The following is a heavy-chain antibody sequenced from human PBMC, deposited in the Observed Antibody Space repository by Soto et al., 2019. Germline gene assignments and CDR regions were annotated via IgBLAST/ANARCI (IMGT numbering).Heavy chain of an antibody. CDR3: ARCKEKVIHCAMDV. D-gene: IGHD2-21*01. Sequence: QVHLVESGGGAAQAGRSLRFSCATSGFIFCAYAMHWVRQAPGKGLGWVAFINFDGSSKFYGDSVKGRFTVSRDNSKNTLFLQLNSLRGEETAVYYCARCKEKVIHCAMDVWGQGATVTVTS. J-gene: IGHJ6*02. CDR1: GFIFCAYA. CDR2: INFDGSSK. V-gene: IGHV3-33*01.